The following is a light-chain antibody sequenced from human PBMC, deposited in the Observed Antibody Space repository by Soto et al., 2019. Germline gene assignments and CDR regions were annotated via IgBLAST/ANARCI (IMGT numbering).Light chain of an antibody. CDR3: QQYGSSGT. Sequence: EIVLTQSPGTLSLSPGERATLSCRASQSVSNNYLAWYQQKPGQAPRLLIDGASNRATGIPDRFNASGSGTDFTLTISRLEPEDFAVYYCQQYGSSGTFGQRTNVDI. CDR1: QSVSNNY. V-gene: IGKV3-20*01. J-gene: IGKJ1*01. CDR2: GAS.